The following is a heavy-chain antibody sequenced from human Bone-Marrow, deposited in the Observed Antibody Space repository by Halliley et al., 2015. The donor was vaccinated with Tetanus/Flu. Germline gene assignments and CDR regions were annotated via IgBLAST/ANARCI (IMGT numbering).Heavy chain of an antibody. D-gene: IGHD4-17*01. CDR1: GGSTSRHY. Sequence: TLSLTCTVSGGSTSRHYWSWIRQPPGKGLEWIGYIYYSGSSNYNPSLKSRVTMSLDTSRSQLSLRLASVTAADTAVYYCARGNGETTTAHYFDSWGQGTLVTVSS. V-gene: IGHV4-59*11. CDR2: IYYSGSS. J-gene: IGHJ4*02. CDR3: ARGNGETTTAHYFDS.